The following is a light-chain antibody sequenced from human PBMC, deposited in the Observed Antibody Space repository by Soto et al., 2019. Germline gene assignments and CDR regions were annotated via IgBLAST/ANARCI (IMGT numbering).Light chain of an antibody. V-gene: IGKV1-5*03. J-gene: IGKJ1*01. CDR1: QTISSW. CDR3: QHYNSYSEA. CDR2: KAS. Sequence: DIQMTQSPSTLSGSVGDRVTITCRASQTISSWLAWYQQKPGKAPKILIYKASTLKSGVPSRLRGSGSGTEFTLTISSLKPDDFATYYCQHYNSYSEAFGQGTKVDI.